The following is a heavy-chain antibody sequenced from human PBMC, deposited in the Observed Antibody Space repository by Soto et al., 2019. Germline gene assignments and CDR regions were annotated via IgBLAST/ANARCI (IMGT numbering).Heavy chain of an antibody. CDR1: GGTFSSYA. J-gene: IGHJ6*02. Sequence: QVQLVQSGAEVKKPGSSVKVSCKASGGTFSSYAISWVRQAPGQGLEWMGGFIPIFGTADYAQKFQGRVTITADESTSTAYMVLSSLRSEDTAVYYCARGLTGTTLAYGMDVWGQGTTVTVSS. CDR2: FIPIFGTA. V-gene: IGHV1-69*12. CDR3: ARGLTGTTLAYGMDV. D-gene: IGHD1-7*01.